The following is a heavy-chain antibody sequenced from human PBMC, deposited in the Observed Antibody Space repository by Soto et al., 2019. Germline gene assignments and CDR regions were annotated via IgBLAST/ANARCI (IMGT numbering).Heavy chain of an antibody. CDR1: GYTFTGYY. Sequence: ASVKVSCKASGYTFTGYYMHWVRQAPGQGLEWMGWINPNSGGTNYAQKFQGRVTMTRDTSISTAYIELSRLRSDDTAVYYCARVPGFWSGYYDYYYYGMDVWGQGTTVTVSS. CDR3: ARVPGFWSGYYDYYYYGMDV. D-gene: IGHD3-3*01. CDR2: INPNSGGT. V-gene: IGHV1-2*02. J-gene: IGHJ6*02.